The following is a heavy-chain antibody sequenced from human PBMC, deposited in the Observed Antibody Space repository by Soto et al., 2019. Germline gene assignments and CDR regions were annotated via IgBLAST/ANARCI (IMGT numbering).Heavy chain of an antibody. Sequence: SVRLSCVASGLRFDDYAMHWVRQAPGKGLEWVSSISWNSDNIVYADSVKGRFTIPRDNAKNSLYLRMNSLRNEDTAVYYCTTYYDRSGYLFWGQGTPVTVS. J-gene: IGHJ4*02. D-gene: IGHD3-22*01. CDR1: GLRFDDYA. V-gene: IGHV3-9*01. CDR2: ISWNSDNI. CDR3: TTYYDRSGYLF.